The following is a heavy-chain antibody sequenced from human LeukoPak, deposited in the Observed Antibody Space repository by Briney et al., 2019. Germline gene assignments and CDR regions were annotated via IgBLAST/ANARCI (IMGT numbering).Heavy chain of an antibody. D-gene: IGHD2-2*01. CDR2: INPNSGGT. J-gene: IGHJ4*02. Sequence: ASVKVSCKASGYTFTGYYMHWVRQAPGQGLEWMGWINPNSGGTNYAQKLQGRVTMTRDTSISTAYMELSRLRSDDTAVYYCAREGGDIVVVPAAGFDYWGQGTLVTVSS. CDR3: AREGGDIVVVPAAGFDY. CDR1: GYTFTGYY. V-gene: IGHV1-2*02.